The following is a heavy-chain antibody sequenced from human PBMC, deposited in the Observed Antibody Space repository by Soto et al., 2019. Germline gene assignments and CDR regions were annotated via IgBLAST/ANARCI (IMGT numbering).Heavy chain of an antibody. CDR2: IYFSGSA. D-gene: IGHD5-12*01. Sequence: PSETLSLTCTVSGGSITSYYWSWIRQPPGKGLEWIGYIYFSGSANYNPSLKSRFTISVDTSKNQFSLKLSSVTAADTAVYYCARRYSGYGDDWGQGTLVTVSS. CDR3: ARRYSGYGDD. V-gene: IGHV4-59*08. CDR1: GGSITSYY. J-gene: IGHJ4*02.